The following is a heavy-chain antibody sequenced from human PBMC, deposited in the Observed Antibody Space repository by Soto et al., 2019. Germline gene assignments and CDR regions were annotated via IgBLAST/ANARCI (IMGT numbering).Heavy chain of an antibody. CDR2: IDHSGNI. CDR3: SRARDAYSMGNY. Sequence: QVQLQQWGAGLLKPSETLSLTCAVYGGSFSGYFWGWIRQPPGKGPEWIGEIDHSGNIHYNPSLKRRSTTSVDTSKNHFSLQLYSLTASDTAVYYCSRARDAYSMGNYWCQGTLVTVSS. V-gene: IGHV4-34*02. D-gene: IGHD3-16*01. J-gene: IGHJ4*02. CDR1: GGSFSGYF.